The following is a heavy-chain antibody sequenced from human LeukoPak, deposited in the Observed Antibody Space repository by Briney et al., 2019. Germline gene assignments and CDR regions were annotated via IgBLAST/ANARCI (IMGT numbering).Heavy chain of an antibody. J-gene: IGHJ4*02. CDR3: ASQVRAAVTATPDY. D-gene: IGHD2-21*02. CDR2: IYHSGST. V-gene: IGHV4-4*02. Sequence: SGTLSLTCAVSGGSISSSNWWNWVRQPPGKGLEWIGEIYHSGSTNYNPSLKSRVTISVDKSKNQFSLKLSSVTAADTAVYYCASQVRAAVTATPDYWGQGTLVTVSS. CDR1: GGSISSSNW.